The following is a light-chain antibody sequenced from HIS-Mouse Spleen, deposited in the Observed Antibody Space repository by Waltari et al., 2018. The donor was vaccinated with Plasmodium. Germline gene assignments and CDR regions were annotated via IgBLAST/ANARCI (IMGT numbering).Light chain of an antibody. Sequence: SYELTQPPSVSVSQGQTARITCSGDALPNKSAYWYQQKSGQAPVLVIYEDSNRPPGIPERFSGSSSGTMATLTISGAQVEDEADYYCYSTDSSGNHRVFGGGTKLTVL. CDR2: EDS. V-gene: IGLV3-10*01. CDR1: ALPNKS. J-gene: IGLJ3*02. CDR3: YSTDSSGNHRV.